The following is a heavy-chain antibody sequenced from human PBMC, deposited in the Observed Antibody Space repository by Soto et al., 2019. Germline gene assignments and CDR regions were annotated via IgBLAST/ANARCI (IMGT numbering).Heavy chain of an antibody. V-gene: IGHV4-31*03. J-gene: IGHJ5*02. Sequence: PSETLSLTCTVSGGSISSGGYYWSWIRQHPGEGLEWIGYIYYSGSTYYNPSLKSRVTISVDTSKNQFSLKLSSVTAADTAVYYCAFMVRPNWFDPWGQGTLVTVSS. CDR2: IYYSGST. CDR3: AFMVRPNWFDP. D-gene: IGHD3-10*01. CDR1: GGSISSGGYY.